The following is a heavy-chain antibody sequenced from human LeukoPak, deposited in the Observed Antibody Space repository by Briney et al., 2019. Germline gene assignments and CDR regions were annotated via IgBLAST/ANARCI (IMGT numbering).Heavy chain of an antibody. Sequence: ASVKVSCKTSGYTFTGYYIHWVRQAPGQGIEWMGWINPDSGGTNYAQKFQGRVTMTRDTSISAGYMELSGLRPDDTAVFYCARVRGDSSWYGLDYWGQGTLVSVSS. J-gene: IGHJ4*02. CDR3: ARVRGDSSWYGLDY. V-gene: IGHV1-2*02. D-gene: IGHD6-13*01. CDR1: GYTFTGYY. CDR2: INPDSGGT.